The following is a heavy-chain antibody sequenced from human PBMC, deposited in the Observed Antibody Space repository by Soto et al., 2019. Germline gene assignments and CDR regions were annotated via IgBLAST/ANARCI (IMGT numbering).Heavy chain of an antibody. D-gene: IGHD3-10*01. CDR3: ARGWFGPDV. J-gene: IGHJ6*04. CDR1: GFTLSGRW. CDR2: IDNAGTDS. V-gene: IGHV3-74*01. Sequence: EVQLVESGGGLVQPGGSLRLSCAASGFTLSGRWMHWVRQAPGKGLVWVSGIDNAGTDSTYADSVKGRFTSSRDNAKNMLYLQMNSLRVEDTAVYYCARGWFGPDVWGKGTTVTVSS.